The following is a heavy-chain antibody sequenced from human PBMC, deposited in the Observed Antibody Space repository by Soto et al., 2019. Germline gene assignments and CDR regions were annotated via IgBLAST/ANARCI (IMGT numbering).Heavy chain of an antibody. J-gene: IGHJ4*02. CDR3: ARGARDGYNYGFWVY. CDR1: GGSISSYY. CDR2: IYYSGST. Sequence: SETLSLTCTVSGGSISSYYWSWIRQPPGKGLEWIGYIYYSGSTNYNPSLKSRVTISVDTSKNQFSLKLSSVTAADTAVYYCARGARDGYNYGFWVYWGQGTRVTVSS. V-gene: IGHV4-59*01. D-gene: IGHD5-12*01.